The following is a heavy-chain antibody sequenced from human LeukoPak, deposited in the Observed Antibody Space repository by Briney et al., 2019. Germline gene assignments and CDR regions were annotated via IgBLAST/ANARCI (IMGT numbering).Heavy chain of an antibody. CDR1: GFTFNSYE. Sequence: GGSLRLSCPACGFTFNSYEMNWVRQAPGKGLEWVSYISSGGRTIRYADSVEGRFTISRDNAKKSVFLQMNGLRAEDTAVYYCARVVDTGYDSDYWGLGTLVTVSS. CDR2: ISSGGRTI. V-gene: IGHV3-48*03. D-gene: IGHD5-12*01. J-gene: IGHJ4*02. CDR3: ARVVDTGYDSDY.